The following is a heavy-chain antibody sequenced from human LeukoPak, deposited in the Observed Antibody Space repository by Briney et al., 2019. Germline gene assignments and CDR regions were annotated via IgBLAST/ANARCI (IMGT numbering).Heavy chain of an antibody. J-gene: IGHJ6*03. CDR2: IKQDGSEK. V-gene: IGHV3-7*01. CDR3: ARDYRVFNYYYMDV. D-gene: IGHD1-14*01. Sequence: HPGGSLRLSCAASGFTFSSYWMSWVRQAPGKGLEWVANIKQDGSEKYYVDSVKGRFTISRDNAKNSLYLQMNSLRAEDTAVYYCARDYRVFNYYYMDVWGKGTTVTVSS. CDR1: GFTFSSYW.